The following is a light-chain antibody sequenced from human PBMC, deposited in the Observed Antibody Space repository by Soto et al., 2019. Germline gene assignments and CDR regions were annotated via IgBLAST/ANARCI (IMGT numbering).Light chain of an antibody. Sequence: QSVLTQPASVSGSPGQSITISCTGTSSDVGGYNYVSWHQQHPGKAPKLTIYDVSSRPSGVSNRFSASKSGNTASLTISGLQAEDEADYYCTSYTSSGTYVFGTGTTVTVL. V-gene: IGLV2-14*01. CDR1: SSDVGGYNY. CDR2: DVS. CDR3: TSYTSSGTYV. J-gene: IGLJ1*01.